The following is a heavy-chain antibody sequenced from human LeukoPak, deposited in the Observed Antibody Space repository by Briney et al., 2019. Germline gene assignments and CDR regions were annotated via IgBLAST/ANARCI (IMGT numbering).Heavy chain of an antibody. J-gene: IGHJ4*02. Sequence: GGSLRLPCAASGFTFSSYWMSCVRQAPGKGREWVANIKQEGSEKCSVDSVKGRFTISRDNAKNSLYLQMNSLRAEDTAVYYCARVAVRYCSGGSCYRGYYFDYWGQGTLVTVSS. CDR1: GFTFSSYW. D-gene: IGHD2-15*01. CDR2: IKQEGSEK. V-gene: IGHV3-7*01. CDR3: ARVAVRYCSGGSCYRGYYFDY.